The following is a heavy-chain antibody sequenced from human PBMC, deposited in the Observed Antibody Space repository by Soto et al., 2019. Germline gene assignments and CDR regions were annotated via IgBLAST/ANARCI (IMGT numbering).Heavy chain of an antibody. CDR2: IDPSDSYT. CDR3: ARHAIGAIGSDSWFDP. V-gene: IGHV5-10-1*01. J-gene: IGHJ5*02. Sequence: EVQLVQSGAEVKKPGESLRISCKGSGYSFTNYCINWVRQMPGKGLEWMGKIDPSDSYTNYSPSFQGHVTISADKSISTAYLQWNILRASDTAMYYCARHAIGAIGSDSWFDPWGQGTLFTVSS. D-gene: IGHD6-13*01. CDR1: GYSFTNYC.